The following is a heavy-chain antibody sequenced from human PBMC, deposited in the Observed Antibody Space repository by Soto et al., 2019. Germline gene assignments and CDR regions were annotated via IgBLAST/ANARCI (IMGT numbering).Heavy chain of an antibody. CDR3: ARGSRQRFLEWLLFDY. J-gene: IGHJ4*02. CDR2: ISSSGDAI. Sequence: QVQLVESGGGLVKPGGSLRLSCFTSGFTFKDYHMGWIRQAPGKGLEWLSYISSSGDAIYYADSVKGRFTTSRDNTKNSLMMEMNSLSVDDSAVYYCARGSRQRFLEWLLFDYWGQGALVTVS. V-gene: IGHV3-11*01. D-gene: IGHD3-3*01. CDR1: GFTFKDYH.